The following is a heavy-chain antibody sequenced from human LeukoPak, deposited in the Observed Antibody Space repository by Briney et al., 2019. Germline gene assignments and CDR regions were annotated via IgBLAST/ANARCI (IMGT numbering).Heavy chain of an antibody. CDR2: IYYSGST. D-gene: IGHD2-2*01. Sequence: SETLSLTCTVSGVSISSCDYYWSWLRQPPGKGLEWIGYIYYSGSTYYTPSHKSRVTISVDTSKNQFSLKLSSVTAADTAVYYCARGVVVVPAIGHPDYWGQGTLVTVSS. CDR3: ARGVVVVPAIGHPDY. V-gene: IGHV4-30-4*08. J-gene: IGHJ4*02. CDR1: GVSISSCDYY.